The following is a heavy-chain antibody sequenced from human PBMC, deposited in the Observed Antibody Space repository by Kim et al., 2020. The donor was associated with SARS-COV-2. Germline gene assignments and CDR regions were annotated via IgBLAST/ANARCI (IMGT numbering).Heavy chain of an antibody. CDR2: LRWNSGSI. Sequence: GGSLRLSCAASGFTFGDYAMHWVLQAPGKGLELVAGLRWNSGSICYADSVKGRFTISRDNSKNSLYLQMNSRRAEDTALYYCAKDGGYGSGSYLDYWGQGTLVTVSS. D-gene: IGHD3-10*01. CDR1: GFTFGDYA. V-gene: IGHV3-9*01. CDR3: AKDGGYGSGSYLDY. J-gene: IGHJ4*02.